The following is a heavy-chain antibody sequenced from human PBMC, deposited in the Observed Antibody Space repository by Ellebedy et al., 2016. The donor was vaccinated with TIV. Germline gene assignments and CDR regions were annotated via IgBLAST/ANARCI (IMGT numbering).Heavy chain of an antibody. V-gene: IGHV4-59*01. J-gene: IGHJ2*01. CDR2: VYYSGKT. Sequence: MPSETLSLTCTVSGASINSYWNWIRQPPGRGLEYIGYVYYSGKTNYSPSLKDRVTISLDTSKRQSSLNLNSVTAADTAVYYCARKSLSNWSFDLWGRGTLVTVSS. CDR3: ARKSLSNWSFDL. CDR1: GASINSY.